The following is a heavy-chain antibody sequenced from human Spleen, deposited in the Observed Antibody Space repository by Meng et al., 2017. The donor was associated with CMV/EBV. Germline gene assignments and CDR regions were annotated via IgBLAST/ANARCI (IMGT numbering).Heavy chain of an antibody. CDR2: IRYDGSGS. CDR3: AKTTWDK. V-gene: IGHV3-30*02. D-gene: IGHD2/OR15-2a*01. Sequence: GESLKISCTASGFTFNDYGMHWIRQTPDKGLEWVSFIRYDGSGSYYAHSVTGRFTVSRDNSKNTLYLQMNNLRVEDTARYYCAKTTWDKWGQGTLVTVSS. J-gene: IGHJ4*02. CDR1: GFTFNDYG.